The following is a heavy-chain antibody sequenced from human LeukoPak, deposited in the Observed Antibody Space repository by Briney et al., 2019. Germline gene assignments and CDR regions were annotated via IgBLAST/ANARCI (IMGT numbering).Heavy chain of an antibody. Sequence: PSQTLSLTCAISGDSVSSNSAAWNWIRQSPSRGLEWLGRTYYRSKWYNDYAVSVKSRITINPDTSKNQFSLQLNSVTPEDTAVYYCARGSRTILGVVPIPGWFDPWGQGTLVTVFS. J-gene: IGHJ5*02. CDR2: TYYRSKWYN. CDR1: GDSVSSNSAA. V-gene: IGHV6-1*01. CDR3: ARGSRTILGVVPIPGWFDP. D-gene: IGHD3-3*01.